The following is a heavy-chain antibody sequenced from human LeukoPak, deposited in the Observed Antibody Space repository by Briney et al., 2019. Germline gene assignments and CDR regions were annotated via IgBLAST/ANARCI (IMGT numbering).Heavy chain of an antibody. CDR2: FYYSGST. Sequence: TLSLLCAVYGRYYNGYYWRWIRQPPGKGLEWITYFYYSGSTYYNPSLKSRVTISVDTSKYQFSLKLSSVTAADTAVYCCARDPRSAGYDFWGQGTLVTVSS. D-gene: IGHD6-13*01. CDR3: ARDPRSAGYDF. J-gene: IGHJ4*02. V-gene: IGHV4-34*09. CDR1: GRYYNGYY.